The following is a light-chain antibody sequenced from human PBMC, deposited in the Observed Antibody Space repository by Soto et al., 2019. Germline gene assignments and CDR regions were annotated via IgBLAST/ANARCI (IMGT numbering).Light chain of an antibody. V-gene: IGLV2-14*01. CDR3: SSYTSSSTRV. CDR1: SSDVGGYNY. Sequence: QSALTQPASVSGSPGQSITISCTGTSSDVGGYNYVSWYQQHPGKAPKLVIFDVSDRPSGVSNRFSGSKSGNTASLTISGLQAEDEADYYCSSYTSSSTRVFGTGTKVTGL. CDR2: DVS. J-gene: IGLJ1*01.